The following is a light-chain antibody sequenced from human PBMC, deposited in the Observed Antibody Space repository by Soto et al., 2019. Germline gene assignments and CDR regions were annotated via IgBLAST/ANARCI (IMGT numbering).Light chain of an antibody. J-gene: IGLJ1*01. CDR1: SSDVGGYNY. Sequence: QSVLTQPRSVSGSPGQSVTISCTGTSSDVGGYNYVSWYQQNPGKAPTFLIYDVDKRPSGVPDRFSGSKSGNTASLTISGRQADDEADDYCCSYAGSYTYVFGTGTKLTVL. CDR2: DVD. CDR3: CSYAGSYTYV. V-gene: IGLV2-11*01.